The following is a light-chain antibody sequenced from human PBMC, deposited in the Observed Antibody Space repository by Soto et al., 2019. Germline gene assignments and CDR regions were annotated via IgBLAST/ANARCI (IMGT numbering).Light chain of an antibody. Sequence: DIQMTQSPSTLSASVGDRVTITCRASQSISSWLAWYQQKPGKAPKLLIYDASSLESGVPSRFSGSGSGTEFTLTISSLQPDDFATYYCQQYKSYSGTFGQGNKV. V-gene: IGKV1-5*01. CDR2: DAS. CDR1: QSISSW. CDR3: QQYKSYSGT. J-gene: IGKJ1*01.